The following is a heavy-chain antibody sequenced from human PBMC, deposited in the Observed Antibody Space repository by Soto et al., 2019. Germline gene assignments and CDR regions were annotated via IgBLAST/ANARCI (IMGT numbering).Heavy chain of an antibody. Sequence: ASVKVYCKASGGTFTSYYMHWVRQAPGQGLEWMGIINPSNGNTKYSQKFQGRVTITRDTSASTAYMELSSLRSEDTAVYYCARENQQWLAAEYYYYMDVWGTGTTVTVSS. J-gene: IGHJ6*03. D-gene: IGHD6-19*01. CDR1: GGTFTSYY. V-gene: IGHV1-3*01. CDR3: ARENQQWLAAEYYYYMDV. CDR2: INPSNGNT.